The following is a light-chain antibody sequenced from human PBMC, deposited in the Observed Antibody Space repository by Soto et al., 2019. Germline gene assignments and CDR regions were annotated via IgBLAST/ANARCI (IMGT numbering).Light chain of an antibody. CDR3: QQYGSSAWT. J-gene: IGKJ1*01. CDR1: QSVSSSY. Sequence: EIVLTQSPGTLSLSPGERATLSCRASQSVSSSYLAWYQQKPGQAPRLLIYGASSRATGIPDRFSGSGSGTDFTITISRVEPEDFAVYYCQQYGSSAWTFGQGTKVEIK. V-gene: IGKV3-20*01. CDR2: GAS.